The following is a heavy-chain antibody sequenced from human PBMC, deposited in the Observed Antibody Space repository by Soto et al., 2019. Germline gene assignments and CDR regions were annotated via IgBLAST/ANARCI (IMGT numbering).Heavy chain of an antibody. D-gene: IGHD6-19*01. V-gene: IGHV3-33*01. CDR2: IWYDGSNK. CDR1: GFTFSSYG. Sequence: PGGSLRLSCAASGFTFSSYGMHWVRQAPGKGLEWVAVIWYDGSNKYYADSVKGRFTISRDNSKNTLYLQMNSLRAEDTAVYYCARDRAAGTPFDYWGQGTLVTVSS. CDR3: ARDRAAGTPFDY. J-gene: IGHJ4*02.